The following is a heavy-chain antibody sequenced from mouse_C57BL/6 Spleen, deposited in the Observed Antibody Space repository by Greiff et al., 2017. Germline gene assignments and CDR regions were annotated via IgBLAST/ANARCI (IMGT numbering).Heavy chain of an antibody. CDR2: INPSNGGT. J-gene: IGHJ4*01. D-gene: IGHD1-1*01. CDR1: GYTFTSYW. Sequence: QVQLQQSGTELVKPGASVKLSCKASGYTFTSYWMHWVKQRPGQGLEWIGNINPSNGGTNYNEKFKSKATLTVDKSSSTAYMQLSSLTSEDSAVYYCAREEGYYGSSFYAMDYWGQGTSVTVSS. V-gene: IGHV1-53*01. CDR3: AREEGYYGSSFYAMDY.